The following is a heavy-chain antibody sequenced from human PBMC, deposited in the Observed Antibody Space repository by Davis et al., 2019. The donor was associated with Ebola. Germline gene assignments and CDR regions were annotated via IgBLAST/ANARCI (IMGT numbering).Heavy chain of an antibody. V-gene: IGHV3-23*01. CDR3: AKDKGFWVPPDWFGP. Sequence: GESLKISCAVSGFNFSHYAMSWVRQAPGKGLEWVACISGSGNTTYYADSVEGRFNISRDNSKNTLSLQMNSVRGEDSAVYYCAKDKGFWVPPDWFGPWGQGVQVTVSS. D-gene: IGHD3-16*01. J-gene: IGHJ5*02. CDR2: ISGSGNTT. CDR1: GFNFSHYA.